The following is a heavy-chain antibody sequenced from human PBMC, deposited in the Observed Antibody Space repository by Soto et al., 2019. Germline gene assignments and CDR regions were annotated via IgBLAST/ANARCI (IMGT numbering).Heavy chain of an antibody. CDR1: GFTFSSYA. D-gene: IGHD6-13*01. CDR2: ISYDGSNK. J-gene: IGHJ4*02. V-gene: IGHV3-30-3*01. CDR3: ASPSVIAAAGRFDY. Sequence: PGGSLRLSCAASGFTFSSYAMHWVRQAPGKGLEWVAVISYDGSNKYYADSVKGRFTISRDNSKNTLYLQMNSLRAEDTAVYYCASPSVIAAAGRFDYWGQGTLVTVSS.